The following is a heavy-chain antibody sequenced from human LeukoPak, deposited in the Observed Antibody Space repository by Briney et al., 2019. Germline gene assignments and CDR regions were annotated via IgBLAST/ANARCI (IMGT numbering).Heavy chain of an antibody. D-gene: IGHD3-3*01. J-gene: IGHJ4*02. CDR2: MNPNSGNT. V-gene: IGHV1-8*02. Sequence: ASVKVSCKASGYTFTGYYMHWVRQAPGQGLEWMGWMNPNSGNTGYAQKFQGRVTMTRNTSISTAYMELSSLRSEDTAVYYCVGNFWSAPGGYWGQGTLVTVSS. CDR3: VGNFWSAPGGY. CDR1: GYTFTGYY.